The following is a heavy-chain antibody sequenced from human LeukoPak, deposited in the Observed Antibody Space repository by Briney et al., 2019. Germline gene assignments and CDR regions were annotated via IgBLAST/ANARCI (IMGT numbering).Heavy chain of an antibody. J-gene: IGHJ4*02. V-gene: IGHV4-34*01. CDR1: GGSFSGYY. CDR3: ARGGCSSTSCYSLSYYFDY. CDR2: INHSGST. Sequence: SETLSLTCAVYGGSFSGYYWSWIAQRPGKGLEWIGDINHSGSTNYNPSLKSRVTISVDTYKNQFSLKLSSVTAADTAVYYCARGGCSSTSCYSLSYYFDYWGQGTLVTVSS. D-gene: IGHD2-2*02.